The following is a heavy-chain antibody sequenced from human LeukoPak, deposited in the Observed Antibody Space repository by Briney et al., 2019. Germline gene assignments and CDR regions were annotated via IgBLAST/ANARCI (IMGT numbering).Heavy chain of an antibody. CDR2: IGTSGRDK. CDR3: ARDSNYYDSSGWSAAAAFDI. V-gene: IGHV3-48*03. D-gene: IGHD3-22*01. CDR1: GFTFSTYE. J-gene: IGHJ3*02. Sequence: GGSLRLSCAASGFTFSTYEMTWVRQAPGKGLEWVSYIGTSGRDKSHADSVKGRFTISRDNAQNSLYLQMNSLRAEDTAVYYCARDSNYYDSSGWSAAAAFDIWGQGTMVTVSS.